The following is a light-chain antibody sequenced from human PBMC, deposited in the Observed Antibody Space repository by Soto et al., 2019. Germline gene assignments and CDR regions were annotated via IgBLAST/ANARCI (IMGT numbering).Light chain of an antibody. V-gene: IGLV2-14*01. CDR3: NSYTSSSTYV. Sequence: QSALTQPASVSGSPGQSITISCTGTSSDVGGYNYVSWFQQHPGKAPKLMIYDVRNRPSGISNRFSGSKSGNTASLTISGLQAEDEADDYCNSYTSSSTYVFGTGTKLTVL. CDR1: SSDVGGYNY. CDR2: DVR. J-gene: IGLJ1*01.